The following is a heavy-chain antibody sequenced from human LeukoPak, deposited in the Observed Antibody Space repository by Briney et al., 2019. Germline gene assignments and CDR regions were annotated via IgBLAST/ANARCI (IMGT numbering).Heavy chain of an antibody. J-gene: IGHJ5*02. V-gene: IGHV6-1*01. CDR1: GDSVSSNSAA. CDR3: ARFVVGATSSWFDP. D-gene: IGHD1-26*01. Sequence: SQTLSLTCAISGDSVSSNSAAWSWIRQSPSRGLEWLGRTYYRSKWYNDYAVSVKSRITINPSTSKNQFSLQLNSVTPEDTAVYYCARFVVGATSSWFDPWGQGTLVTVSS. CDR2: TYYRSKWYN.